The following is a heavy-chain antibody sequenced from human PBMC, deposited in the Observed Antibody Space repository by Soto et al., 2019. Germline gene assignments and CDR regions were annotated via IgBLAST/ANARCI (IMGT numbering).Heavy chain of an antibody. D-gene: IGHD3-3*01. CDR1: GFSLSTSGVG. CDR3: AHSRRPSYDFWSGYYSWFDP. V-gene: IGHV2-5*02. CDR2: IYWDDDK. Sequence: SGPTLVKPTQTLTLTCTFSGFSLSTSGVGVGWIRQPPGKALEWLALIYWDDDKRYSPPLKSRLTITKDTSKNQVVLTMTNMDPVETATYYCAHSRRPSYDFWSGYYSWFDPWGQGTLVTVSS. J-gene: IGHJ5*02.